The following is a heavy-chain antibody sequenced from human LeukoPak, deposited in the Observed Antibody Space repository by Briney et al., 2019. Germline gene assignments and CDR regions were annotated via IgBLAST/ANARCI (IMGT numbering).Heavy chain of an antibody. J-gene: IGHJ4*02. D-gene: IGHD1-26*01. Sequence: GGSLRLSCAASGFTFSSYSMNWVRQAPGKGLEWVSSISSSSSYIYYADSVKGRFTISRDNAKNSLYLQMNSLRAEDTAVYYCARHCKWELLEYFDYWGQGTLVTVSS. CDR2: ISSSSSYI. CDR3: ARHCKWELLEYFDY. CDR1: GFTFSSYS. V-gene: IGHV3-21*01.